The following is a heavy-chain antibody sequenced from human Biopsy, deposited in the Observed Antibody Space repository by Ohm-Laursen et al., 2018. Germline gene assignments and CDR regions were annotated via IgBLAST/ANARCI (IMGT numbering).Heavy chain of an antibody. Sequence: SLRLSCTASGFTFATYGMSWVRQVPGKGLEWVSGISSSGNSTYYAGSVKGRFTISRDNSKNTLYLQLNSLRVDDTAVYYCAKDRRTMRIWYFDLWGRGTLVTVSS. CDR1: GFTFATYG. J-gene: IGHJ2*01. CDR3: AKDRRTMRIWYFDL. CDR2: ISSSGNST. D-gene: IGHD4/OR15-4a*01. V-gene: IGHV3-23*01.